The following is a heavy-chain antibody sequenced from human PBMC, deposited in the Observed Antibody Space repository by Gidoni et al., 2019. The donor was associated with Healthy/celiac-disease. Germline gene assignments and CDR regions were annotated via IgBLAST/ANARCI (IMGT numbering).Heavy chain of an antibody. CDR1: GFTASSNY. J-gene: IGHJ4*02. CDR2: IYSGGST. V-gene: IGHV3-66*01. D-gene: IGHD6-13*01. Sequence: EVQLVESGGGVVQPGGSLRLSCAASGFTASSNYMSWVRQAPGKGLEWVSVIYSGGSTYYAASVKGRFTISRDNSKNTLYLQMNSLRAEDTAVYYCARIPRSSSWYGKSDYWGQGTLVTVSS. CDR3: ARIPRSSSWYGKSDY.